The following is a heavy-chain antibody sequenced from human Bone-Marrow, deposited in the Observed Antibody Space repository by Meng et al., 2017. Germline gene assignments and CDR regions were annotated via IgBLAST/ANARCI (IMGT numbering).Heavy chain of an antibody. V-gene: IGHV4-39*01. CDR1: GCSISSSSYY. D-gene: IGHD3-3*01. Sequence: QLQLQESGPGLVKPSETLSLTCTVSGCSISSSSYYWGWIRPPPGKGLEWIGSIYYSGSTYYNPSLKSRVTISVDTSKNQFSLKLSSVTAADTAVYYCARQGFLEWLLYRGNWFDPWGQGTLVTVSS. CDR2: IYYSGST. J-gene: IGHJ5*02. CDR3: ARQGFLEWLLYRGNWFDP.